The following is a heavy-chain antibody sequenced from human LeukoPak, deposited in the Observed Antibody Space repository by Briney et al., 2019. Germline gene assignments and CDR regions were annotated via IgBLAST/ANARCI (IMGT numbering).Heavy chain of an antibody. D-gene: IGHD6-6*01. CDR1: GYTFTGYY. V-gene: IGHV1-2*02. Sequence: GASVKVSCKASGYTFTGYYMHWVRQAPGQGLEWMGWINPNSGGTNYAQKFQGRVTMTRDTSISTAYMELSRLRSDDTAVYYCARDSVGSSSRPPYYYMDVWGKGTTVTVSS. CDR3: ARDSVGSSSRPPYYYMDV. J-gene: IGHJ6*03. CDR2: INPNSGGT.